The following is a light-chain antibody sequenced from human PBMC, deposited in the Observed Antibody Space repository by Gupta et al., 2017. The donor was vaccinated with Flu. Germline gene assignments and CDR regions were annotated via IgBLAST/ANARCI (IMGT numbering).Light chain of an antibody. J-gene: IGLJ3*02. V-gene: IGLV4-60*03. Sequence: QPVVTQSSSASASLGSSVKLTCSLSSWHSGYIVVWHQQQPGKAPRSLMKVDGSGSFNREGGVPDRFSGSSSGADRNLIISNLQSGDEDYYFCETWENNAVVFGGGTKLTVL. CDR2: VDGSGSF. CDR3: ETWENNAVV. CDR1: SWHSGYI.